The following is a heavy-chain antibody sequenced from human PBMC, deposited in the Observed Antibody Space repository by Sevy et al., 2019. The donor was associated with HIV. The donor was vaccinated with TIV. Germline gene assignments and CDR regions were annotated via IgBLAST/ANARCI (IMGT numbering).Heavy chain of an antibody. V-gene: IGHV4-30-4*01. CDR2: IYYSGIT. CDR1: GGSISSGDYY. Sequence: SETLSLTCSVSGGSISSGDYYWTWMRQSPGKGLEWIGYIYYSGITYYNPSLKSRVIISIDTVKNQFSLRLSSVTAADTAVYYCARYCTRTSPHSWFDPWGQGTLVTVSS. CDR3: ARYCTRTSPHSWFDP. D-gene: IGHD2-2*01. J-gene: IGHJ5*02.